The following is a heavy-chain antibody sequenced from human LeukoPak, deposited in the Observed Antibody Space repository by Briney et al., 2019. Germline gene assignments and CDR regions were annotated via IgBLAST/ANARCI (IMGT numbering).Heavy chain of an antibody. V-gene: IGHV4-34*01. D-gene: IGHD4-17*01. CDR2: VNHGGTT. Sequence: SETLSLTCAVYGGSFSGYYWTWIRQPPGKGLEWIGEVNHGGTTNYNPSLKSRVIISADTSKNQFSLKLNSVTAADTAVCYCARVVYGDSSKDFDYWGQGTLVTVSS. CDR3: ARVVYGDSSKDFDY. CDR1: GGSFSGYY. J-gene: IGHJ4*02.